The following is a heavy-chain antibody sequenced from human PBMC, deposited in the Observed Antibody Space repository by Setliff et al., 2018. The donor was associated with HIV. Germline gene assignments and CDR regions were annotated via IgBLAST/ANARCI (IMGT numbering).Heavy chain of an antibody. Sequence: ASVKVSCKASGYSFADYTIQWVRRAPGQSLEWMGWIIDGNDNTRYSPKLQGRVTITKDTSANTAYMELRGLRSEDTAVYYCARWCAAAGCYPAIYHFDSWGQGTLVTVSS. CDR3: ARWCAAAGCYPAIYHFDS. J-gene: IGHJ4*02. CDR1: GYSFADYT. CDR2: IIDGNDNT. V-gene: IGHV1-3*01. D-gene: IGHD2-2*01.